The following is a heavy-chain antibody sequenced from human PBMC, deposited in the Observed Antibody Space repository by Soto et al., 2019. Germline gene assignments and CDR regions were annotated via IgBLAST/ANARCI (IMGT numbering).Heavy chain of an antibody. D-gene: IGHD2-15*01. CDR1: GFTFSGSA. Sequence: PGGSLRLSCAASGFTFSGSAMHWVRQASGKGLEWVGRIRNKANSYATAYTASVKGRFTISRDDSKNTVYLQMNSLRAEDTAVYYAVAPSQIVGYFDYWGQGTLVTVSS. CDR2: IRNKANSYAT. J-gene: IGHJ4*02. CDR3: VAPSQIVGYFDY. V-gene: IGHV3-73*01.